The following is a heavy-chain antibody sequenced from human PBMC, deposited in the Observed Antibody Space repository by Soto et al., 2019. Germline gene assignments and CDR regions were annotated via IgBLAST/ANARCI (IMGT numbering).Heavy chain of an antibody. Sequence: SETLSLTCSVSGDSISTVDYFWAWVRQPPGQALEYIGYIYKSATTYYNPSFESRVAISLDTSKSQFSLNVTSLTAADTAVYFCARGRYCLTGRCFPNWFDSWGQGTLGTVSS. D-gene: IGHD2-15*01. V-gene: IGHV4-30-4*01. CDR1: GDSISTVDYF. CDR3: ARGRYCLTGRCFPNWFDS. J-gene: IGHJ5*01. CDR2: IYKSATT.